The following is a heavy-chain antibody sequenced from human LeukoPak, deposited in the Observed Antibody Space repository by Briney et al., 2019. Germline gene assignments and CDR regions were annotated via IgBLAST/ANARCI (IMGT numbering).Heavy chain of an antibody. CDR2: ISAYNGNT. Sequence: ASVKVSCKASGYTFTSYGISWVRQAPGQGLEWMGWISAYNGNTNYAQKLQGRVTMTTDTSTSTAYMELRSLRSDDTPVYYCARDALVGATGNWFDPWGQGTLVTVSS. J-gene: IGHJ5*02. D-gene: IGHD1-26*01. CDR3: ARDALVGATGNWFDP. CDR1: GYTFTSYG. V-gene: IGHV1-18*01.